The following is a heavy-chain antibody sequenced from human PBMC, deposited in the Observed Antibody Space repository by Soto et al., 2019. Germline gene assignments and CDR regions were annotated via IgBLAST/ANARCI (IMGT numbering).Heavy chain of an antibody. D-gene: IGHD3-22*01. CDR2: ISAYNGNT. CDR1: GYTFTSYG. CDR3: ARGYSSGYYGYYYGMDV. Sequence: GASVKVSCKASGYTFTSYGISWVRQAPGQGLEWMGWISAYNGNTNYAQKLQGRVTITADTSTSTAYMELSSLRSEDTAVYYCARGYSSGYYGYYYGMDVWGQGTTVTVSS. V-gene: IGHV1-18*01. J-gene: IGHJ6*02.